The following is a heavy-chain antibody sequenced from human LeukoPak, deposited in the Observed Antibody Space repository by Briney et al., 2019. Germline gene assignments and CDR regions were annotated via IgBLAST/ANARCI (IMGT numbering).Heavy chain of an antibody. V-gene: IGHV2-5*02. CDR2: IYWDDEK. CDR3: ARRQVYDILSGLNF. J-gene: IGHJ4*02. CDR1: GFSLSTSGVG. Sequence: SGPTLVNPTQTLTLTCTFSGFSLSTSGVGVGWIRQPPGKALESLALIYWDDEKRYSPSLKNRLTITKDTSKNQVVLTMTNMDPVDTATYYCARRQVYDILSGLNFWGQGTLVTVSS. D-gene: IGHD3-9*01.